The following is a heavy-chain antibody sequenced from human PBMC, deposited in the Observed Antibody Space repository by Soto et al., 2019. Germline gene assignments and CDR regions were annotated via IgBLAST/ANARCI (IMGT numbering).Heavy chain of an antibody. J-gene: IGHJ4*02. D-gene: IGHD3-9*01. V-gene: IGHV3-23*01. CDR1: GFTFSSYA. CDR3: AKVDYDILTGYHTILDY. Sequence: GGPLRLSCAASGFTFSSYAMSWVRQAQGKGLEWVSAISGSGGSTYYADSVKGRFTISRDNSKNTLYLQMNSLRAEDTAVYYCAKVDYDILTGYHTILDYWGQGTLVTVSS. CDR2: ISGSGGST.